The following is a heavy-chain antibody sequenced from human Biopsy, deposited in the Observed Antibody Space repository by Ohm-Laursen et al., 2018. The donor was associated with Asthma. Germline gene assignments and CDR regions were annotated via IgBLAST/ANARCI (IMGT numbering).Heavy chain of an antibody. J-gene: IGHJ6*02. CDR2: IYYSGTT. V-gene: IGHV4-39*01. D-gene: IGHD6-13*01. CDR1: SGSGGYMRSGNYY. CDR3: VRGSSSWHHGPFHYYYGLDV. Sequence: SETLSLTWNLSSGSGGYMRSGNYYWGWIRQPPGKGLEWIGSIYYSGTTYYTPSLESRVTVSADTSKNQFSLKLPSVTAADTAVYYCVRGSSSWHHGPFHYYYGLDVWGQGTTATVSS.